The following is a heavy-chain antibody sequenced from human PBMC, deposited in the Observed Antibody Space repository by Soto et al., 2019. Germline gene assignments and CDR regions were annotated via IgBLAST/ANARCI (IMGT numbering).Heavy chain of an antibody. CDR2: INAGNGNT. Sequence: QVQLVQSGAEEKKPGASVKVSCKASGYTFTSYAMHWVRQAPGQRLEWMGWINAGNGNTKYSQKFQGRDTITRDKSASTAYMELSSLRSEDTAVYYCARSIVVVTALDYWGQGTLVTVSS. J-gene: IGHJ4*02. D-gene: IGHD2-21*02. CDR3: ARSIVVVTALDY. V-gene: IGHV1-3*05. CDR1: GYTFTSYA.